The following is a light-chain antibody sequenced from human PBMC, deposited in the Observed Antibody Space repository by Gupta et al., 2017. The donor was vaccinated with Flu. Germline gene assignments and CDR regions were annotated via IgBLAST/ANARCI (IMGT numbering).Light chain of an antibody. J-gene: IGLJ3*02. CDR3: QVSDSSSGDQV. CDR1: NIGSKS. CDR2: DNR. V-gene: IGLV3-21*02. Sequence: SYVLTQPPSVSVAPGQTATITCGGDNIGSKSAHWYQQKPGQAPVLVVYDNRDRPSRIPERCSGSNSANTATLSTSRVEAGDEADYYCQVSDSSSGDQVFGGGTTLTVL.